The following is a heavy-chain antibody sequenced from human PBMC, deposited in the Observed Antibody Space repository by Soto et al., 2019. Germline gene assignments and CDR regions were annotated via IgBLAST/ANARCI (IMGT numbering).Heavy chain of an antibody. Sequence: QVQLQESGPGLVKPSGTLSLTCAVSGASISSYWWSWVRQTPGKGLEWIGEIFQSGTTNSNPSLNSRVSMTLDQSKNQFSLILTSVPAADTAVYYCSRNRDSSTFFDYWGRGTLVTVSS. CDR2: IFQSGTT. D-gene: IGHD6-13*01. CDR3: SRNRDSSTFFDY. CDR1: GASISSYW. V-gene: IGHV4-4*02. J-gene: IGHJ4*02.